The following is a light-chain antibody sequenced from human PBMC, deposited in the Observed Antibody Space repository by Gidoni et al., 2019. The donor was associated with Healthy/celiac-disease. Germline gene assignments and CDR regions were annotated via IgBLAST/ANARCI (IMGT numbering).Light chain of an antibody. V-gene: IGKV4-1*01. Sequence: SNNKHHLAWYQQTPGQPPKLLIYGASTRESGVPDRFRGSGSWTDFTLTISSLQAEDVAVYYCQQYYSSPRTFGQGTKVEI. CDR3: QQYYSSPRT. J-gene: IGKJ1*01. CDR1: SNNKHH. CDR2: GAS.